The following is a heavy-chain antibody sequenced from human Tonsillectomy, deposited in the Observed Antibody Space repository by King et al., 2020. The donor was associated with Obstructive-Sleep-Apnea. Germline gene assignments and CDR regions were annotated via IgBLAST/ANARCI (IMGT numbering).Heavy chain of an antibody. CDR1: GFTFSSYS. D-gene: IGHD3-10*01. Sequence: VQLVESGGGLVKPGGSLRLSCAVSGFTFSSYSMNWVRQAPGKGLEWVSSICSSSIYTYYADSVKGRFPISRDNAKNSLYLQMNSLRAEDTAVYYCARGMVQGYWGQGTLVTVSS. CDR2: ICSSSIYT. CDR3: ARGMVQGY. J-gene: IGHJ4*02. V-gene: IGHV3-21*01.